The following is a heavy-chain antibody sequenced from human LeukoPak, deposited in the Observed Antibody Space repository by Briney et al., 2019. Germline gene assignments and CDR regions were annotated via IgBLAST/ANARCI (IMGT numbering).Heavy chain of an antibody. Sequence: GGSLRLSCAASGFTVSSNYMSWVRQAPGKGLEWVSVIYSGGSTYYADSVKGRFTISRDNAKNSLYLQMNSLRAEDTAVYYCAREGYSSGWLRRGYASDIWGQGTMVAVSS. D-gene: IGHD6-19*01. J-gene: IGHJ3*02. V-gene: IGHV3-66*01. CDR1: GFTVSSNY. CDR2: IYSGGST. CDR3: AREGYSSGWLRRGYASDI.